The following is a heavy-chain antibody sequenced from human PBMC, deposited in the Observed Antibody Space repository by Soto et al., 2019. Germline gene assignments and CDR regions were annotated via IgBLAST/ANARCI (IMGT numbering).Heavy chain of an antibody. CDR1: GFTFSSYA. CDR2: ISGSGGST. J-gene: IGHJ4*02. Sequence: GGSLRLSCAASGFTFSSYAMSLVRQATGKGLEWASAISGSGGSTYYADSVKGRFTISRDNSKNTLYLQMNSLRAEDTAVYYCAKARGSSTPAPGSYWGQGTLVTVSS. CDR3: AKARGSSTPAPGSY. V-gene: IGHV3-23*01. D-gene: IGHD2-2*01.